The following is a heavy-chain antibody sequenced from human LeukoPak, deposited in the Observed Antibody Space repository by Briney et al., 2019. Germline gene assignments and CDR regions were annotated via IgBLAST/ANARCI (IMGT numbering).Heavy chain of an antibody. D-gene: IGHD5-12*01. Sequence: SETLSLTCTVSGGSISSSSYYWGWIRQPPGKGLEWIGEIYHSGSTNYNPSLKSRVTISVDKSKNQFSLKLSSVTAADTAVYYCARRSGYDAVHFDYWGQGTLVTVSS. CDR2: IYHSGST. J-gene: IGHJ4*02. CDR1: GGSISSSSYY. V-gene: IGHV4-39*07. CDR3: ARRSGYDAVHFDY.